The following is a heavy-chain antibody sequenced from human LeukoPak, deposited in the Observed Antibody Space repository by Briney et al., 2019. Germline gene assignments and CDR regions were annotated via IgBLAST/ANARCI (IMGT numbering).Heavy chain of an antibody. CDR1: GGSISSFY. CDR3: ARVLASDSDYYYYGMDV. V-gene: IGHV4-59*01. J-gene: IGHJ6*02. D-gene: IGHD2-15*01. Sequence: SETPSLTCTVSGGSISSFYWSWIRQPPGKGLEWIGYIYYSGTTYYNPSLKSRVTTSVDTSMNQFSLKLSSVTAADTAEYYCARVLASDSDYYYYGMDVWGQGATVSASS. CDR2: IYYSGTT.